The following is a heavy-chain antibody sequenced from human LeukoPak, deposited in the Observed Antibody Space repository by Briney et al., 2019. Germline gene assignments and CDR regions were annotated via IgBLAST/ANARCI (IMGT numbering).Heavy chain of an antibody. CDR2: ISGSGGST. CDR3: AKALEVVPAAMDYYYYYMDV. CDR1: GFTFSSYA. V-gene: IGHV3-23*01. Sequence: PGGSLRLSCAASGFTFSSYAMSWVRQAPGKGLEWVSAISGSGGSTYYADSVKGRFTISRDNSKNTLYLQMNSLRAEDTAVYYCAKALEVVPAAMDYYYYYMDVWGKGTTVTVSS. J-gene: IGHJ6*03. D-gene: IGHD2-2*01.